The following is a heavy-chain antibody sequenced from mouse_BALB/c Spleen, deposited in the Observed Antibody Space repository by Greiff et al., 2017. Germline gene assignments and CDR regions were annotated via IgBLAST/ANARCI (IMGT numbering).Heavy chain of an antibody. Sequence: VQLQQSGPELVKPGASVKISCKASGYSFTGYFMNWVMQSHGKSLEWIGRINPYNGDTFYNQKFKGKATLTVDKSSSTAHMELRSLASEDSAVYYCARDYGHAMDYWGQGTSVTVSS. CDR3: ARDYGHAMDY. J-gene: IGHJ4*01. V-gene: IGHV1-20*02. D-gene: IGHD1-1*01. CDR1: GYSFTGYF. CDR2: INPYNGDT.